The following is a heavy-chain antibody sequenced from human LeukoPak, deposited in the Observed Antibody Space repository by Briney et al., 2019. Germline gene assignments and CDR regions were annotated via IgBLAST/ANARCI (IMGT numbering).Heavy chain of an antibody. D-gene: IGHD6-19*01. Sequence: PGGSLRLSCAASGFSFSDYAVSWVRQAPGKGLEWGAGIGGSGDSTYYADSVKGRFSISSDDSRNTLYLQMNSLRAEDTAIYYCAKGASSAWYLHYWGQGTLVTVSS. CDR3: AKGASSAWYLHY. J-gene: IGHJ4*02. CDR1: GFSFSDYA. V-gene: IGHV3-23*01. CDR2: IGGSGDST.